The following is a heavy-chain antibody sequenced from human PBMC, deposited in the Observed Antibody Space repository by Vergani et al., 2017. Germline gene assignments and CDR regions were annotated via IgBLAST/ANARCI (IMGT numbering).Heavy chain of an antibody. CDR1: GGSISSYY. CDR2: IYYSGST. CDR3: ARGYSSGWYKVRQYYGMDV. D-gene: IGHD6-19*01. J-gene: IGHJ6*02. Sequence: QVQLQESGPGLVKPSETLSLTCTVSGGSISSYYWSWIRQPPGKGLEWIGYIYYSGSTNYNPSLKSRVTISVDTSKNQFSLKLRAVTAADTAVYYCARGYSSGWYKVRQYYGMDVWGQGTTVTVSS. V-gene: IGHV4-59*01.